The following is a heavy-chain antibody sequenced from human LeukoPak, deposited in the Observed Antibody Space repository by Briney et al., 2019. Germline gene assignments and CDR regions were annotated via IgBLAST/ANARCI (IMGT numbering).Heavy chain of an antibody. D-gene: IGHD6-19*01. CDR2: INPNSGGT. V-gene: IGHV1-2*06. J-gene: IGHJ5*02. CDR3: ARAKGAVDHNWFDP. Sequence: ASVKVSCKASGYTFTGYYMHWVRQAPGQGLEWMGRINPNSGGTNYAQKFQGRVTMTRDTSISTASMELSRLRFDDTAVYYCARAKGAVDHNWFDPWGQGTLVTVSP. CDR1: GYTFTGYY.